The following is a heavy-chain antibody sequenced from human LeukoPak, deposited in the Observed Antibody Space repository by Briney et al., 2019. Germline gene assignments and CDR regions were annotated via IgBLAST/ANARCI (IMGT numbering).Heavy chain of an antibody. V-gene: IGHV5-51*01. CDR2: IYPGDSDT. Sequence: GESLKISCKGSGYSFNTYWIGWVRPMPGKGLEWMGIIYPGDSDTRYSPSFQGQVTISADKSISTAYLQWSSLKASDTATYYCARVLSSGWPFDYWGQGTLVIVSS. J-gene: IGHJ4*02. D-gene: IGHD6-19*01. CDR1: GYSFNTYW. CDR3: ARVLSSGWPFDY.